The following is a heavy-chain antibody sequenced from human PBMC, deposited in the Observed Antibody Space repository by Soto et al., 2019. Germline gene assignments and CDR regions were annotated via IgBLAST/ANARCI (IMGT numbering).Heavy chain of an antibody. CDR3: AKDQLDILSGYFDH. CDR2: ISYAGSNK. Sequence: LRLSCAASGFTFGSYGMHWVRQAPGKGLEWVAVISYAGSNKYYADSVKGRFTISRDNSKNTLYLQMNSLRTEDTAIYYCAKDQLDILSGYFDHWGQGTMVTVYS. V-gene: IGHV3-30*18. J-gene: IGHJ4*02. D-gene: IGHD3-9*01. CDR1: GFTFGSYG.